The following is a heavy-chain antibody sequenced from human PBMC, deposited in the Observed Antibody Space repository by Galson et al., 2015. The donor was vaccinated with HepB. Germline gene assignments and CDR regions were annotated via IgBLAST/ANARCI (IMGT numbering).Heavy chain of an antibody. CDR2: INTGNGDT. CDR3: ARGDRNYIDV. CDR1: GYTFTSYT. J-gene: IGHJ6*03. Sequence: SVKVSCKASGYTFTSYTMHWVRQAPGQRPEWLGWINTGNGDTKYSQKFQGRVTFTRDKSATTAHMDLNSLRSEDTAAYFCARGDRNYIDVWGKGTTVTVSS. V-gene: IGHV1-3*04.